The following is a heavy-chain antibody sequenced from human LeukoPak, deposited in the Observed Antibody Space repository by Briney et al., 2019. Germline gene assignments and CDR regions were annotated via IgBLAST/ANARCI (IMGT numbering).Heavy chain of an antibody. CDR1: GGSISSGGYY. D-gene: IGHD2-2*01. Sequence: SETLSLTCTVSGGSISSGGYYWSWIRQHPRKCLAWIGYIYYSGSTYYNPSLKSRVTISVDTSKNQFSLKLSSVTAADTAVYYCARSYCSSTSCSPYYYYYMDVWGKGTTVTVSS. CDR2: IYYSGST. CDR3: ARSYCSSTSCSPYYYYYMDV. J-gene: IGHJ6*03. V-gene: IGHV4-31*03.